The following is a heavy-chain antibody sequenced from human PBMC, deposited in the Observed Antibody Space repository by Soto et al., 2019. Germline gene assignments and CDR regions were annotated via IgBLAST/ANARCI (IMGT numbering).Heavy chain of an antibody. D-gene: IGHD3-3*01. J-gene: IGHJ4*02. Sequence: QVQLVESGAEVKKPGSSVKVSCKASGGTFSSYTISWLRQAHGQGLEWIGGIIPIFETEISTKNFQCRVTHTADKSTGTAYMELSTQRVEDTAIYYCARGGRFLECFPADCWGQGTVVTVSS. CDR1: GGTFSSYT. CDR2: IIPIFETE. V-gene: IGHV1-69*06. CDR3: ARGGRFLECFPADC.